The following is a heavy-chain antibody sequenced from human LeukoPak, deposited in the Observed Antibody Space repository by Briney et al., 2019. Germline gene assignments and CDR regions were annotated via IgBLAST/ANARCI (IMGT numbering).Heavy chain of an antibody. CDR2: INAGNGNT. Sequence: ASVKVSCKASGYTFTSYAMHWVRQAPGQRLEWMGWINAGNGNTKYSQKFQGRVTMTRDTSTSTVYMELSSLRSEDTAVYYCARDPAGIDSSGYYSFFDYWGQGTLVTVSS. J-gene: IGHJ4*02. D-gene: IGHD3-22*01. CDR3: ARDPAGIDSSGYYSFFDY. V-gene: IGHV1-3*01. CDR1: GYTFTSYA.